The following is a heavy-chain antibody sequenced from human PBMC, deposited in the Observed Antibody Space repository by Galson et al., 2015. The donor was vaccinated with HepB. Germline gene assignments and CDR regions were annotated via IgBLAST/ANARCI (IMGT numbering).Heavy chain of an antibody. CDR3: ATEDKVAFDL. V-gene: IGHV3-21*01. J-gene: IGHJ3*01. Sequence: SLRLSCAASGFKFNTYTMNWVRQAPGKGLEWVSSITSSSTNIYYADSVKGRFTISRDNAKNSLFLQMNSLRVDDTAVYYCATEDKVAFDLWGQGTVVTVSS. CDR2: ITSSSTNI. CDR1: GFKFNTYT. D-gene: IGHD2-15*01.